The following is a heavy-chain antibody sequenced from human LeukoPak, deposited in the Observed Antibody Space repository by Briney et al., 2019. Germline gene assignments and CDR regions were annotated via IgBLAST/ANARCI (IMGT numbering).Heavy chain of an antibody. CDR2: INHSGST. CDR1: GESFSGYY. V-gene: IGHV4-34*01. Sequence: SETLSLTCAVYGESFSGYYWSWIRQPPGKGLEWIGEINHSGSTNYNPSLKSRVTISVDTSKNQFSLKLSSVTAADTAVYYCARGHYDSSGYYSWYFDYWGQGTLVTVSS. J-gene: IGHJ4*02. CDR3: ARGHYDSSGYYSWYFDY. D-gene: IGHD3-22*01.